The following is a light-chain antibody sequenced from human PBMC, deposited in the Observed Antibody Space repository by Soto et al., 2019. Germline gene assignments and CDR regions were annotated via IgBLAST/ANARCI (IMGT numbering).Light chain of an antibody. CDR1: QSVGSSY. CDR3: QHYGSSPYT. Sequence: EIVLTQSPGTLSLSPGERATLSCRASQSVGSSYLAWYQQKPGQAPRLLIYGASSRATGIPDRVSGSGSGTDFTLTISRLEPEDFAVYYCQHYGSSPYTFGQGTKVDIK. V-gene: IGKV3-20*01. J-gene: IGKJ2*01. CDR2: GAS.